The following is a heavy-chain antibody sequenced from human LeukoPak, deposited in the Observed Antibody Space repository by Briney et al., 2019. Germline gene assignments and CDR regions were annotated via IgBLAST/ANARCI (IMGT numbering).Heavy chain of an antibody. CDR2: ISGSGGST. CDR1: GFTFSSYE. Sequence: GGSLRLSCAASGFTFSSYEMNWVRQAPGKGLEWVSAISGSGGSTYYADSVKGRFTISRDNSKSTLYLQMNSVRAEDTAVYYCAKDRRAGSYDYWGQGTLVTVSS. V-gene: IGHV3-23*01. CDR3: AKDRRAGSYDY. D-gene: IGHD3-10*01. J-gene: IGHJ4*02.